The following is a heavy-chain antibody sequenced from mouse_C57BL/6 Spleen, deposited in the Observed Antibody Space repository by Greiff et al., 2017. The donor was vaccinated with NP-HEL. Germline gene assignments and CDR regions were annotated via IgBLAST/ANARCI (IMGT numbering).Heavy chain of an antibody. J-gene: IGHJ1*03. CDR2: ISSGGDYI. CDR3: TTDEGTGTRWYFDV. D-gene: IGHD4-1*01. CDR1: GFTFSSYA. Sequence: DVMLVESGEDLVKPGGSLKLSCAASGFTFSSYAMSWVRQTPEKRLEWVAYISSGGDYIYYADTVKGRFTISRDNARNTLYLQMSSLKSEDTAMYYCTTDEGTGTRWYFDVWGTGTTVTVSS. V-gene: IGHV5-9-1*02.